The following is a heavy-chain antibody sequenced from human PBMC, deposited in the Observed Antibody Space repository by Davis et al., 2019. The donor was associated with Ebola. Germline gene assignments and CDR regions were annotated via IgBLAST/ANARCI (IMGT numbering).Heavy chain of an antibody. CDR1: EFTFSSYS. J-gene: IGHJ4*02. Sequence: GESLKISCAASEFTFSSYSMSWVRQTPGKGLQWVSGISGNAGNTYYADSVKGRFTISRDNSKNTLYLQMNSLRADDTAVYYCAKGLGASDWYAFDYWGQRALVTVSS. V-gene: IGHV3-23*01. CDR3: AKGLGASDWYAFDY. CDR2: ISGNAGNT. D-gene: IGHD6-19*01.